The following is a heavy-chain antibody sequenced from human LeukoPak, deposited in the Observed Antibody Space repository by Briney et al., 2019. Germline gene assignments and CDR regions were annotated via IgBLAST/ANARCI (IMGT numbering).Heavy chain of an antibody. Sequence: PGGSLRLSCAASGFTFSSYSMNWVRQAPGKGLEWVSSISSSSSYIYYADSVKGRFTISRDNAKNSLYLQMNSLRAEDTALYYCAKDIREDTAMVPDAFDIWGQGTMVTVSS. CDR1: GFTFSSYS. CDR2: ISSSSSYI. CDR3: AKDIREDTAMVPDAFDI. D-gene: IGHD5-18*01. V-gene: IGHV3-21*04. J-gene: IGHJ3*02.